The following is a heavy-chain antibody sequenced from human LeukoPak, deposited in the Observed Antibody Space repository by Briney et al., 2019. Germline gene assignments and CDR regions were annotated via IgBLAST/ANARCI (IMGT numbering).Heavy chain of an antibody. J-gene: IGHJ6*03. V-gene: IGHV3-30*02. D-gene: IGHD5-12*01. CDR2: IRYDGSNK. CDR3: AKDPRHSCGDIVATIMNYYYYYYMDV. CDR1: GFAFSSFG. Sequence: GGSLRLSSAASGFAFSSFGRHWVRQAPGKGLEWVVFIRYDGSNKYYADSVRGRFTISTDNSKNTLYLQRNSLRAEDTAVCYFAKDPRHSCGDIVATIMNYYYYYYMDVWGKGTTVTISS.